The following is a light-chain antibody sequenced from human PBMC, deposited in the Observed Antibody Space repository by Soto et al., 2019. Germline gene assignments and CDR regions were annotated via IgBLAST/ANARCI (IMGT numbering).Light chain of an antibody. J-gene: IGKJ1*01. CDR1: QSIRSW. CDR2: KAS. Sequence: DIQMTQSPSTLSASVGDRVTITCRASQSIRSWLAWYQQKPGKAPKLLIYKASSLDSGVPSRFNGSGSGTDFPLTISRLQPDDFATYFCQQYNSYWTFGHGTQVEIK. CDR3: QQYNSYWT. V-gene: IGKV1-5*03.